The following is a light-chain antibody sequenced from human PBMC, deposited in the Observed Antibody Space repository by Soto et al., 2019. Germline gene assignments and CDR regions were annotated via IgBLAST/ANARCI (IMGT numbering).Light chain of an antibody. V-gene: IGKV1-39*01. CDR2: AAS. CDR3: QQRNNWHIT. Sequence: DIQLTQSPSSLSASVGDRVTITCRASQSISSYLNWYQQKPGKAPKLLIYAASILQSGVPSRFSGSGSGTDITLTISSLEHEDFAVYYCQQRNNWHITFGQGTRLEIK. CDR1: QSISSY. J-gene: IGKJ5*01.